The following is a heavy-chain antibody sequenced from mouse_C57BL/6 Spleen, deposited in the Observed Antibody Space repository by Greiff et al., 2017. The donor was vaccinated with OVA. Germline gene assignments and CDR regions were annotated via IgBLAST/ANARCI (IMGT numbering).Heavy chain of an antibody. J-gene: IGHJ2*01. CDR3: AKLGRGYFDY. Sequence: VQLQQSGPELVKPGASVKISCKASGYSFTGYYMNWVKQSPEKSLEWIGEINPSTGGTTYNQKFKAEATLTVDKSSSTAYMQLKSLTSEDSAVYYCAKLGRGYFDYWGQGTTLTVSS. V-gene: IGHV1-42*01. D-gene: IGHD4-1*01. CDR2: INPSTGGT. CDR1: GYSFTGYY.